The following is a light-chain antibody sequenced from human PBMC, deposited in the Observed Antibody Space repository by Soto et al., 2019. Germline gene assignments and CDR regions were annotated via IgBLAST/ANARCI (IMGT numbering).Light chain of an antibody. J-gene: IGKJ1*01. CDR1: QSVSNNY. V-gene: IGKV3-20*01. Sequence: DIVLTQSPGTLSLSPGERATLSCRASQSVSNNYLAWYQQKPGQAPRLLIYGASNRATGIPDRFSGSGSGTDFPLTISRLEPEDFEVYYCQQNGSSGTCGQVTKVDIK. CDR3: QQNGSSGT. CDR2: GAS.